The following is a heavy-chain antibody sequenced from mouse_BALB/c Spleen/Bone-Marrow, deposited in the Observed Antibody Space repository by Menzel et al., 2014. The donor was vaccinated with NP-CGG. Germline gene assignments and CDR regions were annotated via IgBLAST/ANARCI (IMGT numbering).Heavy chain of an antibody. CDR3: TREDCGYTFAY. J-gene: IGHJ3*01. V-gene: IGHV5-6-4*01. D-gene: IGHD1-2*01. CDR1: GFTFSSYT. CDR2: ISSGGSYT. Sequence: EVMLVESGGGLVKPGGSLKLSCAASGFTFSSYTMSWVRQTPGKRLEWVATISSGGSYTYYPDSVKGRFTISRDNAKNTLYLQMSSLKSEDTAMYYCTREDCGYTFAYWGQGTLVTVSA.